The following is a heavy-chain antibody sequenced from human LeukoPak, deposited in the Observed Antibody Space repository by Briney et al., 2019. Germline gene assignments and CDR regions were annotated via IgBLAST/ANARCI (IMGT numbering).Heavy chain of an antibody. CDR2: IYYSGST. CDR1: GGSISSSSYY. D-gene: IGHD2-15*01. J-gene: IGHJ5*02. CDR3: ATLGYCSGGSCYYEMNWFDP. Sequence: SETLSLTCTVSGGSISSSSYYWGWIRQPPGKGLEWIGSIYYSGSTYYNPSLKSRVTISVDKSKNQFSLKLSSVTAADTAVYYCATLGYCSGGSCYYEMNWFDPWGQGTLVTVSS. V-gene: IGHV4-39*07.